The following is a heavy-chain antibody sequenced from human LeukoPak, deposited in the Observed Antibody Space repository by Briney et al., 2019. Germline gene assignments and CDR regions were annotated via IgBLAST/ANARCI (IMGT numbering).Heavy chain of an antibody. D-gene: IGHD1-26*01. Sequence: SETLSLTCAVSGYSISSGYYWGWIRQPPGKGLEWIVNIYHSGSTYYNPSLKRRVTISVDTSKNQFSLKLSSVTAADTAVYYCASGSYYFDYWGQGTLVTVSS. CDR3: ASGSYYFDY. J-gene: IGHJ4*02. CDR2: IYHSGST. CDR1: GYSISSGYY. V-gene: IGHV4-38-2*01.